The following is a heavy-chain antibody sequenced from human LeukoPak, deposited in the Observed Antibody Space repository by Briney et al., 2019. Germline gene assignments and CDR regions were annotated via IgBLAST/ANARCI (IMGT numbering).Heavy chain of an antibody. Sequence: GASVKVSCKASGGTFSSYAISWVRQAPGQGLEWMGGIIPIFGTANYAQKFQGRVTITTDESTSTAYMELSSLRSEDTAVYYCARKSGSYFFFDYRGQGTLVTVSS. J-gene: IGHJ4*02. CDR2: IIPIFGTA. CDR1: GGTFSSYA. D-gene: IGHD1-26*01. CDR3: ARKSGSYFFFDY. V-gene: IGHV1-69*05.